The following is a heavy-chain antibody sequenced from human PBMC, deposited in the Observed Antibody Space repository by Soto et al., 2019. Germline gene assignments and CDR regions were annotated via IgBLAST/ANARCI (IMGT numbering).Heavy chain of an antibody. V-gene: IGHV1-69*13. CDR3: ARSPDSSVYNWFYP. J-gene: IGHJ5*02. CDR1: RGAFSSYA. Sequence: GASVKVSCKASRGAFSSYAISWVRHAPGQGLEWMGGIIPIFGTANYAQKFQGRVTITADESTSTAYMELSSLRSEDTDVYYSARSPDSSVYNWFYPWAQGTLVTVSS. CDR2: IIPIFGTA. D-gene: IGHD3-22*01.